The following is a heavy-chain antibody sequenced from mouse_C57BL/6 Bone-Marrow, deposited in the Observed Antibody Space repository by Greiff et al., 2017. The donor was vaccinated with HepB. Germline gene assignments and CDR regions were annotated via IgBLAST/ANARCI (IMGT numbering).Heavy chain of an antibody. CDR1: GYAFSSSW. J-gene: IGHJ3*01. D-gene: IGHD1-1*01. V-gene: IGHV1-82*01. CDR3: AKDGSSLPWFAY. CDR2: IYPGDGDT. Sequence: VQLQQSGPELVKPGASVKISCKASGYAFSSSWMNWVKQRPGKGLEWIGRIYPGDGDTNYNGKFKGKATLTADKTSSTAYMQLSSLTSEDSAVYFCAKDGSSLPWFAYWGQGTLVTVSA.